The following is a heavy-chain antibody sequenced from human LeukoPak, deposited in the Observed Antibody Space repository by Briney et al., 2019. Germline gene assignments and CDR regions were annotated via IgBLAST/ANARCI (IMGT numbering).Heavy chain of an antibody. Sequence: SETLSLTCTVSGGSISSGSYYWSWIRQPAGKGLEWIGRIYTSGSTNYNPSLKSRVTISVDTSKNQFSLKLSSVTAADTAVYYCARVGYDSSGYFDYWGQGTLVTVSS. D-gene: IGHD3-22*01. CDR2: IYTSGST. CDR3: ARVGYDSSGYFDY. J-gene: IGHJ4*02. V-gene: IGHV4-61*02. CDR1: GGSISSGSYY.